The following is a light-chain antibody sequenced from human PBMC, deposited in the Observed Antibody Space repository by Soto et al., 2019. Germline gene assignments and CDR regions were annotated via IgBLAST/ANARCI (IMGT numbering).Light chain of an antibody. Sequence: DIQMTQSPSTLSASVGDRVTITCRASQSISTWLAWYQQKPGKAPKLLIYKASNLEGGVPSRFSGSGSGTEFNINIISLQPDDFATYYCQQYNTYPLTFGGGTTVEIK. V-gene: IGKV1-5*03. CDR1: QSISTW. CDR3: QQYNTYPLT. J-gene: IGKJ4*01. CDR2: KAS.